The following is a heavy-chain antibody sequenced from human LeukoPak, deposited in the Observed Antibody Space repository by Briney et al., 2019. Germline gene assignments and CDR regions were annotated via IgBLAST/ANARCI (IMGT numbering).Heavy chain of an antibody. D-gene: IGHD1-26*01. CDR3: ASTSGSYDY. CDR2: IYYSGST. CDR1: GGSISSSSYY. Sequence: SETLSLTCTVSGGSISSSSYYWGWIRQPPGKGLEWIGSIYYSGSTYYNPSLNSRVTISVDTSKNQFSLKLSSVTAVDTAVYYCASTSGSYDYWGQGTLVTVSS. J-gene: IGHJ4*02. V-gene: IGHV4-39*01.